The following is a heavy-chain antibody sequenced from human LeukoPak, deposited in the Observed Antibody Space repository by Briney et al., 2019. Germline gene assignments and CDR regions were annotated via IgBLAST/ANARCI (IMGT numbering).Heavy chain of an antibody. Sequence: SETLSLTCTVSGGSISSGSYYWSWIRQPAGKGLEWIGRIYTSGSTNYNPSLKSRVTISVDTSKNQFSLKVSSVTVADTAVYYCVRDNSNWYFDYWGQGTLVTVSS. D-gene: IGHD6-13*01. CDR2: IYTSGST. CDR3: VRDNSNWYFDY. V-gene: IGHV4-61*02. CDR1: GGSISSGSYY. J-gene: IGHJ4*02.